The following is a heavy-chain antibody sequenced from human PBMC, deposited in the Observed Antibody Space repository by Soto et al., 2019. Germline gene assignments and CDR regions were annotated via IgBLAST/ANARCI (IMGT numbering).Heavy chain of an antibody. CDR3: ARRHSSSWYGLDY. J-gene: IGHJ4*02. V-gene: IGHV4-38-2*01. CDR1: GYSISSGYY. CDR2: IYHSGST. Sequence: SETLSLTCAVSGYSISSGYYWGWIRQPPGKGLEWIGSIYHSGSTYYNPSLKSRVSISVDTSKNQFSLRLSSVTAADTALYYCARRHSSSWYGLDYWGQGTLVTGS. D-gene: IGHD6-13*01.